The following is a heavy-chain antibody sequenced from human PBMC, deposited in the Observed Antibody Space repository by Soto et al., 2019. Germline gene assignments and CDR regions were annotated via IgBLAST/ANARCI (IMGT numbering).Heavy chain of an antibody. D-gene: IGHD2-2*02. V-gene: IGHV3-48*02. Sequence: GGSLRLSCAASGFTFSSYSMNWVRQAPGKGLEWVSYISSSSSTIYYADSVKGRFTISRDNAKNSLYLQMNSLRDEDTAVYYCARDGYCSSTSCYTSYYYYGMDVWGQGTTVTVSS. CDR2: ISSSSSTI. J-gene: IGHJ6*02. CDR3: ARDGYCSSTSCYTSYYYYGMDV. CDR1: GFTFSSYS.